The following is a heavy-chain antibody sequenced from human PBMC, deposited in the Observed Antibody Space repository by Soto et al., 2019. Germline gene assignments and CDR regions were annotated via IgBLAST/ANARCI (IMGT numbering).Heavy chain of an antibody. CDR1: GGSISSGGYY. J-gene: IGHJ4*02. CDR3: ARVDRSFIGILTGPIWDY. Sequence: SETLSLTCTVSGGSISSGGYYWSWIRQHPGKGLEWIGYIYYSGSTYYNPSLKSRVTISVDTLKNQFSLKLSSVTAADTAVYYCARVDRSFIGILTGPIWDYWGQGTLVTVSS. CDR2: IYYSGST. V-gene: IGHV4-31*03. D-gene: IGHD3-9*01.